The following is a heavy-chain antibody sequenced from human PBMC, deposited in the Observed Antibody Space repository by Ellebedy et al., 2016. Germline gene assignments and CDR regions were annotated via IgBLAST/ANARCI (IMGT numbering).Heavy chain of an antibody. J-gene: IGHJ4*02. D-gene: IGHD3-3*01. CDR3: ARDGSEWSRDV. V-gene: IGHV3-21*01. CDR1: GFTFNVAG. Sequence: GESLKISXAASGFTFNVAGMTWVRQAPGKGLEWVATIVFSGTAAYYSDSVKGRFIISRDNVKNSVFLQMNSLRVEDTAGYYCARDGSEWSRDVWGQGTLVTVSS. CDR2: IVFSGTAA.